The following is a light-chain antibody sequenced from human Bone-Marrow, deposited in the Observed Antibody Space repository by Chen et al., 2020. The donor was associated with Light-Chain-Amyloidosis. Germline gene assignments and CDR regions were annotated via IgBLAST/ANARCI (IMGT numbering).Light chain of an antibody. CDR1: KLGDKY. CDR2: QDN. J-gene: IGLJ3*02. V-gene: IGLV3-1*01. CDR3: QEWDTTSWV. Sequence: SYELTQPPSVSVSPGQTASITCSGDKLGDKYVCWYQQKPGQSPVLVIYQDNKRPSGIPERRSGSNSGNTATLTMSGTQTMDEADYYCQEWDTTSWVFGGGTTLTVL.